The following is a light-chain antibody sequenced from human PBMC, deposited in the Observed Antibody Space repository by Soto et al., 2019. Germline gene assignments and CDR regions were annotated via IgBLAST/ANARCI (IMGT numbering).Light chain of an antibody. J-gene: IGKJ4*01. CDR2: GAS. CDR1: QSVSSSY. CDR3: QQDYNLPFT. Sequence: PGERVTLSCRASQSVSSSYLTWYQQKPGQAPRLLIYGASTRATSIPARFSGSGSGTDFTLTISSLQPEDFAVYYCQQDYNLPFTFGGGTKVEIK. V-gene: IGKV3D-7*01.